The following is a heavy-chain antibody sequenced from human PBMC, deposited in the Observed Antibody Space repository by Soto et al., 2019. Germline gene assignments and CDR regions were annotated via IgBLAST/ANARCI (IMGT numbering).Heavy chain of an antibody. Sequence: GGSLRLSCAASGFTFSSYGMHWVRQAPGKGLEWVAVISYDGSNKYYADSVKGRFTISRDNSKNTLYLQMNSLRAEDTAVYYCAKDSSGYDRTQTPPKYWGQGTLVTVSS. CDR2: ISYDGSNK. D-gene: IGHD3-22*01. J-gene: IGHJ4*02. V-gene: IGHV3-30*18. CDR1: GFTFSSYG. CDR3: AKDSSGYDRTQTPPKY.